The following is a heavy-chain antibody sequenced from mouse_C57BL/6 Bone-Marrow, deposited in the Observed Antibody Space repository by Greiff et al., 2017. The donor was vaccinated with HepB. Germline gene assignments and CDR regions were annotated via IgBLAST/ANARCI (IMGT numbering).Heavy chain of an antibody. Sequence: VQLKESGGGLVKPGGSLKLSCAASGFTFSSYAMSWVRQTPEKRLKWVATISDGGSYTYYPDNVKGRFTISRDNAKNNLYLQMSHLKSEDTAMYYCAREGYYGSSLDYWGQGTTLTVSS. J-gene: IGHJ2*01. CDR1: GFTFSSYA. V-gene: IGHV5-4*01. CDR3: AREGYYGSSLDY. CDR2: ISDGGSYT. D-gene: IGHD1-1*01.